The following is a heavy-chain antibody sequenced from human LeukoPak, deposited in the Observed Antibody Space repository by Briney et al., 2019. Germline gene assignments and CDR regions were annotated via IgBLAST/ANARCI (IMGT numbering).Heavy chain of an antibody. CDR3: ARHGNIEQELVQVDF. D-gene: IGHD6-13*01. V-gene: IGHV4-39*01. CDR2: IYYSGGT. Sequence: PSETLSLTCTVSGGSISSSSYYWGWIRQPPGKGLEWIGSIYYSGGTYRNPSLKSRITISVDTSKNQFSLKLSSVTAADTAVYYCARHGNIEQELVQVDFWGQGTLVTVSS. CDR1: GGSISSSSYY. J-gene: IGHJ4*02.